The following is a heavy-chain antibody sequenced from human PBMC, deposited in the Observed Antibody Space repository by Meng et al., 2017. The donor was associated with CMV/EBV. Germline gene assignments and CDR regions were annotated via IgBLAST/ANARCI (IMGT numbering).Heavy chain of an antibody. V-gene: IGHV3-74*01. Sequence: GESLKISCAASGFTFSFYYMTWVRQVPMKGLVWVARINSDGTETKYADSVKDRFTISRDNAKNSLYLQMNSLRAEDTAVYYCAREGLASCSSTSCYVYYYYGMDVWGQGTTVTVSS. D-gene: IGHD2-2*01. J-gene: IGHJ6*02. CDR2: INSDGTET. CDR3: AREGLASCSSTSCYVYYYYGMDV. CDR1: GFTFSFYY.